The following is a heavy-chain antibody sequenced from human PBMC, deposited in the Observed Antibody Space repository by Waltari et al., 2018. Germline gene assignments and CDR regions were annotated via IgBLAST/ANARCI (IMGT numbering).Heavy chain of an antibody. CDR2: INHSGST. J-gene: IGHJ4*02. CDR1: GGSFSGYY. D-gene: IGHD3-10*01. Sequence: QVQLQQWGAGLLKPSETLSLTCAVYGGSFSGYYWSWIRQPQGTGLEWIGEINHSGSTNYNPSLKSRVTISVDTSKNQFSLKLSSVTAADTAVYYCARGRGFWGYYGSGSPPLDYWGQGTWSPSPQ. V-gene: IGHV4-34*01. CDR3: ARGRGFWGYYGSGSPPLDY.